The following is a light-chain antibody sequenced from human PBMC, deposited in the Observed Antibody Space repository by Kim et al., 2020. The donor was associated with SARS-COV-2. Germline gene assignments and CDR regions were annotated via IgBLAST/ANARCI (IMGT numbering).Light chain of an antibody. Sequence: SPGERATRSCRASQSVSSDLAWYQQKPGQAPRLLIYGASTRATGIPARFIGSGSGTEFTLTISSLQSEDFAVYYCQQYNNWPPLTFGGGTKVDIK. J-gene: IGKJ4*01. V-gene: IGKV3-15*01. CDR2: GAS. CDR3: QQYNNWPPLT. CDR1: QSVSSD.